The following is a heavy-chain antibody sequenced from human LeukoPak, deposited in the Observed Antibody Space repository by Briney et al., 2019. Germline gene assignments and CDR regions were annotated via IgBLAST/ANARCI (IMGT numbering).Heavy chain of an antibody. Sequence: PSETLSLTCIVSDGSISNYHWSWIRKPAGKGLEWIGQIYGSGGTNYNPSLKSRVTMSADKSKSQISLRLTSVTAADTAVYYCARNRTSYYGEIPFDVWGQGTMVTVSS. D-gene: IGHD3/OR15-3a*01. CDR3: ARNRTSYYGEIPFDV. V-gene: IGHV4-4*07. CDR1: DGSISNYH. CDR2: IYGSGGT. J-gene: IGHJ3*01.